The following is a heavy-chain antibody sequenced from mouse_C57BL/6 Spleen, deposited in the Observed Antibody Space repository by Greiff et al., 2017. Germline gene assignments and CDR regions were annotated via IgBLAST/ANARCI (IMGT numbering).Heavy chain of an antibody. CDR2: ISYDGSN. Sequence: EVKLQESGPGLVKPSQSLSLTCSVTGYSITSGYYWNWIRQFPGNKLEWMGYISYDGSNNYNPSLKNRISITRDTSKNQFFLKLNSVTTEDTATYYCAEITRYFDVWGTGTTVTVSS. CDR1: GYSITSGYY. D-gene: IGHD1-1*01. J-gene: IGHJ1*03. CDR3: AEITRYFDV. V-gene: IGHV3-6*01.